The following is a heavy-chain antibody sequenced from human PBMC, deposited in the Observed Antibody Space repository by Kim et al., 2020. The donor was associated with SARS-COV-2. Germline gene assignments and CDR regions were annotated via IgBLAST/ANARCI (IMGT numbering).Heavy chain of an antibody. J-gene: IGHJ5*02. D-gene: IGHD1-26*01. Sequence: GGSLRLSCAASGFTFSSYAMSWVRQAPGKGLEWVSAISGSGGSTYYADSVKGRFTISRDNSKNTLYLQMNSLRAEDTAVYYCAKDREWELLMGWFDPWGQGTLVTVSS. CDR2: ISGSGGST. CDR1: GFTFSSYA. CDR3: AKDREWELLMGWFDP. V-gene: IGHV3-23*01.